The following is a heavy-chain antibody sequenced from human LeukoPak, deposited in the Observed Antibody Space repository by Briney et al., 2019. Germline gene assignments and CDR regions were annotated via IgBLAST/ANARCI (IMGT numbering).Heavy chain of an antibody. V-gene: IGHV3-48*02. CDR1: GFTFSSYS. CDR3: ARDSHLAAAGRYNWFDP. D-gene: IGHD6-13*01. CDR2: ISSSSSTI. J-gene: IGHJ5*02. Sequence: GGSLRLSCAASGFTFSSYSMNWVRQAPGKGLEWVSYISSSSSTIYYADSVKGRFTISRDNAKNSLYLQMNSLRDEDTAVYYCARDSHLAAAGRYNWFDPWGQGTLVTVSS.